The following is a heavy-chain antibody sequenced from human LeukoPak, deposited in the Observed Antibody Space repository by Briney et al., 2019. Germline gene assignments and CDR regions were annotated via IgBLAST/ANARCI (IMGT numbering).Heavy chain of an antibody. D-gene: IGHD6-19*01. V-gene: IGHV3-23*01. CDR3: AKLIITVAWRYFDN. J-gene: IGHJ4*02. CDR2: ISSSGSST. Sequence: ISSSGSSTYYADSVKGRFTISRDNSKNTLFLQMNSLRAEDTAVYYCAKLIITVAWRYFDNWGQGTLVTVSS.